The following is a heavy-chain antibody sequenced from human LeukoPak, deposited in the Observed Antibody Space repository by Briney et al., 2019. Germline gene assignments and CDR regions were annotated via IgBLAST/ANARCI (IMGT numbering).Heavy chain of an antibody. D-gene: IGHD5-18*01. J-gene: IGHJ4*02. CDR1: GGSISSWY. Sequence: SETLSLTCTVSGGSISSWYWSWIRQPPGKGLEWIGYIYDSGNTNYNPSLKSRVTISIDTSKNQCTLKLTSVTAADTAVYYCARSRRGYSYGPYFDYWGQGTLVTVSS. V-gene: IGHV4-59*01. CDR2: IYDSGNT. CDR3: ARSRRGYSYGPYFDY.